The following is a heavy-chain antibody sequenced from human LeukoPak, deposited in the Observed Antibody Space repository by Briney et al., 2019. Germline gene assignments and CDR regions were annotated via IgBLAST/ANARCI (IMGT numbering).Heavy chain of an antibody. D-gene: IGHD6-19*01. CDR2: IYTSGST. V-gene: IGHV4-4*07. Sequence: SETLSLTCTVSGGSISSYYWSWIRQPAGEGLEWIGRIYTSGSTNYNPSLKSRVTISVDKSKNQFSLKLSSVTAADTAVYYCARVVAVAGTSYYYYYMDVWGKGTTVTVSS. J-gene: IGHJ6*03. CDR3: ARVVAVAGTSYYYYYMDV. CDR1: GGSISSYY.